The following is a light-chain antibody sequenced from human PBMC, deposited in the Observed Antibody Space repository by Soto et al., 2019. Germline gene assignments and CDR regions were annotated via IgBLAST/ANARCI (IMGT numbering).Light chain of an antibody. J-gene: IGKJ1*01. Sequence: EIVLTQSPGTLSLSPGERATLSCRASQSVSSSYLDWYQQKPGQAPRLLIYGASSRATGIPARFSGSGSGTDFTLTISSLQPEDFAVYYCQQYNSSWWTFGQGTKVEIK. CDR2: GAS. CDR3: QQYNSSWWT. V-gene: IGKV3-20*01. CDR1: QSVSSSY.